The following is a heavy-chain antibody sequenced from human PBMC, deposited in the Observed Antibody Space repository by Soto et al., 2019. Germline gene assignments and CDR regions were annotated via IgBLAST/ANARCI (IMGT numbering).Heavy chain of an antibody. CDR2: IKQDGSEK. V-gene: IGHV3-7*01. CDR3: ARSLAVAGTGVAY. CDR1: GFTFSSYW. Sequence: PGGSLRLSCAASGFTFSSYWMSWVRQAPGKGLEWVANIKQDGSEKYYVDSVKGRFTISRDNAKNSLYLQMNSLRAEDTAVYYCARSLAVAGTGVAYWGQGTLVTVSS. J-gene: IGHJ4*02. D-gene: IGHD6-19*01.